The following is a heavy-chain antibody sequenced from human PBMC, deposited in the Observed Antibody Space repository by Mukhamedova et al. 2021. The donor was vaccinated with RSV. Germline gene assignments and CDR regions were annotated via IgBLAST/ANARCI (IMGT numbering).Heavy chain of an antibody. V-gene: IGHV4-4*02. CDR2: ISHSGSA. J-gene: IGHJ4*02. CDR3: ARTYCSAGSCFHIDY. Sequence: EYMGEISHSGSANYNPSLKNRVTISVDKSKNQFSLKLSSVTAADTAVYYCARTYCSAGSCFHIDYWGQGTLVTVSS. D-gene: IGHD2-15*01.